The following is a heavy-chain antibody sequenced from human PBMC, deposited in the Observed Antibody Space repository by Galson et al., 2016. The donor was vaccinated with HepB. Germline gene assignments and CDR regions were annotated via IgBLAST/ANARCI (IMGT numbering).Heavy chain of an antibody. CDR2: ISYRGTDK. CDR1: GISFVNSN. CDR3: VATVPPGLAPPGWDD. D-gene: IGHD6-13*01. J-gene: IGHJ4*02. Sequence: SLRLSCAVSGISFVNSNMQWVRQAPGKGLEWVAFISYRGTDKVYAESVRGRFTISRDTSKNTLHLQMNSLRPEDTAIYYCVATVPPGLAPPGWDDWGQGTLVSVSS. V-gene: IGHV3-30-3*01.